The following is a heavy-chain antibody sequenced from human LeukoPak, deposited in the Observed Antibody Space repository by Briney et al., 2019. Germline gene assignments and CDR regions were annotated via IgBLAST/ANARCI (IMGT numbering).Heavy chain of an antibody. CDR2: ISSSSSYI. Sequence: GGSLRLSCAASGFTFSSYSINWVRKAPGKGLEWVSSISSSSSYIYYADSVKGRFTISRDNAKNSLYLQMNSLRAEDTAVYYCARSPLGFWFGELLPPPANWFDPWGQGTLVTVSS. J-gene: IGHJ5*02. V-gene: IGHV3-21*01. D-gene: IGHD3-10*01. CDR1: GFTFSSYS. CDR3: ARSPLGFWFGELLPPPANWFDP.